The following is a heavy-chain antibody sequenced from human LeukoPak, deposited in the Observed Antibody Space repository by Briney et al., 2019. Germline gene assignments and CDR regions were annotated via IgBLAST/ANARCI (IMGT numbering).Heavy chain of an antibody. CDR2: INQSGST. D-gene: IGHD1-1*01. Sequence: SETLSLTCALYGGSFSGYYWGWIRQTPGKGLEWIGEINQSGSTNHNPSLKSRVTISIDTSKNQFSLKLSSVTAADTAVYYCVRAHYGTASPAGGLWGQGTLVTVSS. CDR3: VRAHYGTASPAGGL. J-gene: IGHJ4*02. CDR1: GGSFSGYY. V-gene: IGHV4-34*01.